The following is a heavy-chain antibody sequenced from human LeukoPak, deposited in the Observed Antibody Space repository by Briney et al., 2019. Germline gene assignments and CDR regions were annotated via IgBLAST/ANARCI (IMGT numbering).Heavy chain of an antibody. CDR1: GYTLTELS. Sequence: ASVKVSCKVSGYTLTELSMHWVRQAPGKGLEWMGGFDPEDGETIYAQKFQGRVTMTEDTSTDTAYMELSSLRSEDTAVYYCATGGRYFDWILYRYWGQGTLVTVSS. CDR2: FDPEDGET. CDR3: ATGGRYFDWILYRY. D-gene: IGHD3-9*01. V-gene: IGHV1-24*01. J-gene: IGHJ4*02.